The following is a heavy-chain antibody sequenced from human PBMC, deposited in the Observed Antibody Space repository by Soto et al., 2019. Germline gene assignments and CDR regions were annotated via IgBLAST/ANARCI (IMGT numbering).Heavy chain of an antibody. CDR3: ARDRSMYYGMDV. Sequence: QVQLVQSGGEVKKPGASVKVSCKATGYTFTSFGISWVRQAPGQGLEWMGWISAYNGNTNYAQKLQGRVTMTTDTATSTACMELRSLTSDDTAVYYCARDRSMYYGMDVWGQGTTVTVSS. J-gene: IGHJ6*02. D-gene: IGHD2-8*01. CDR2: ISAYNGNT. V-gene: IGHV1-18*01. CDR1: GYTFTSFG.